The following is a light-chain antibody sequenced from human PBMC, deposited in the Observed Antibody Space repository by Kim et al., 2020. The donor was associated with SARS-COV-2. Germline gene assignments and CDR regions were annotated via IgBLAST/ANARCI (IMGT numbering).Light chain of an antibody. V-gene: IGLV4-69*01. CDR2: LNSDGSH. CDR3: QTWGTGKGV. CDR1: SGHSSYA. J-gene: IGLJ3*02. Sequence: QLVLTQSPSASASLGASVKLTCTLSSGHSSYAIAWHQQQPEKGPRYLMKLNSDGSHSKGDGIPDRFSGSSSGAGRYLTISSLQSEDESDYYCQTWGTGKGVFGGGTQLTVL.